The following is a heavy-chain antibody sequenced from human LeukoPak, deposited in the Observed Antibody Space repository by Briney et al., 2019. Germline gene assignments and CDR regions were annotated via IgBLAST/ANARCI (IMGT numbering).Heavy chain of an antibody. CDR3: ASPPGEWESDAFDI. CDR1: GYTFTSYG. Sequence: GASVKVSRKASGYTFTSYGISWVRQAPGQGLEWMGWISAYNGNTNYAQKLQGRVTMTTDTSTSTAYMELRSLRSDDTAVYYCASPPGEWESDAFDIWGQGTMVTVSS. V-gene: IGHV1-18*01. D-gene: IGHD1-26*01. CDR2: ISAYNGNT. J-gene: IGHJ3*02.